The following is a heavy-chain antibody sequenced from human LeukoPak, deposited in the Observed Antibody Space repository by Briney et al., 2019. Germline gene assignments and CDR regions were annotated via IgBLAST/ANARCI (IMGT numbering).Heavy chain of an antibody. V-gene: IGHV4-38-2*01. J-gene: IGHJ4*02. CDR2: VYHTGST. CDR3: ARASSGTDY. Sequence: SETLSLTCAVFGYSITSDHYWGWIRQPPGKGLEWIATVYHTGSTYYSPSLKSRVTISLDTSKSEFSLKLTSVTAADSAVYYCARASSGTDYWGQGTLVTVSS. D-gene: IGHD6-19*01. CDR1: GYSITSDHY.